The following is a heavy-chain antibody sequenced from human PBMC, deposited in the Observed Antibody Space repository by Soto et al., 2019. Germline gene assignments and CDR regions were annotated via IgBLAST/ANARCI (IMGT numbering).Heavy chain of an antibody. Sequence: PSETLSLTCTVSGASVSSGGYSWSWIRQPPGKGLEWIGSIYYSGSTNYNPSLKSRVTISVDTSKNQFSLKLSSVTAADTAVYYCARALSGYYYAFDYWGQGTLVTLSS. CDR3: ARALSGYYYAFDY. D-gene: IGHD3-22*01. V-gene: IGHV4-61*08. CDR2: IYYSGST. CDR1: GASVSSGGYS. J-gene: IGHJ4*02.